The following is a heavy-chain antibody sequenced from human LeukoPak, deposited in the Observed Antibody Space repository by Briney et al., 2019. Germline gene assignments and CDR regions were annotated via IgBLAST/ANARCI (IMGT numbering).Heavy chain of an antibody. CDR2: INPNSGGT. CDR3: AANGSGGSQ. Sequence: ASVKVSCKASGYTFTSYGISWVRQAPGQGLEWMGWINPNSGGTNYAQKFQGRVTMTRDTSISTAYMELSRLRSDDTAVYYRAANGSGGSQWGQGTLVTVSS. J-gene: IGHJ4*02. CDR1: GYTFTSYG. V-gene: IGHV1-2*02. D-gene: IGHD2-15*01.